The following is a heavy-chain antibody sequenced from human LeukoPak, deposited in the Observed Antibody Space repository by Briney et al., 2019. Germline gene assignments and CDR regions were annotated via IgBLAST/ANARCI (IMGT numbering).Heavy chain of an antibody. Sequence: PSETLSLTCTVSGGSISNYYWSWIRQPPRKGLEWIGYIYYSGSTNYNPSLKSRVTISVETSKNQFSLQLSSVTAADTAMYYCARAPGWELRLFDSWGQGTLVTVSS. D-gene: IGHD4-23*01. CDR2: IYYSGST. CDR1: GGSISNYY. CDR3: ARAPGWELRLFDS. V-gene: IGHV4-59*01. J-gene: IGHJ4*02.